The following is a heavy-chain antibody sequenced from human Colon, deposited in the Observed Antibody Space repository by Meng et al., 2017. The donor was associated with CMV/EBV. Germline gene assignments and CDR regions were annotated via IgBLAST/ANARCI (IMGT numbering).Heavy chain of an antibody. CDR3: ARDRWCTRTKCDKFGDYGMDV. CDR2: ISYDGGDI. V-gene: IGHV3-30*04. Sequence: GGSLRLSCAVSGLTLNSNAMHWIRQAPGKGLEWLELISYDGGDIYYADSVKGRFTISKDNSKNILYLEMSSLRREDTAVYYCARDRWCTRTKCDKFGDYGMDVWGQGTTVTVSS. CDR1: GLTLNSNA. D-gene: IGHD2-8*01. J-gene: IGHJ6*02.